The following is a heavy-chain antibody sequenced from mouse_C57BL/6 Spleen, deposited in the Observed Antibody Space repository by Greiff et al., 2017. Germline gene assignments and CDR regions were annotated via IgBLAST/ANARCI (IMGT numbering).Heavy chain of an antibody. Sequence: EVQVVESGGGLVKPGGSLKLSCAASGFTFSDYGMHWVRQAPEKGLEWVAYISSGSRTIYYADTVKGRFTISRDNAKNTLFLQMTSLRSEDTAMYYCARGGYYYYAMDYWGQGTSVTVSS. J-gene: IGHJ4*01. CDR1: GFTFSDYG. CDR3: ARGGYYYYAMDY. CDR2: ISSGSRTI. D-gene: IGHD2-3*01. V-gene: IGHV5-17*01.